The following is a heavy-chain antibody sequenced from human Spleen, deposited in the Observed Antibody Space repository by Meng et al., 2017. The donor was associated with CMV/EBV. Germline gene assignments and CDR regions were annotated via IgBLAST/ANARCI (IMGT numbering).Heavy chain of an antibody. V-gene: IGHV3-7*01. Sequence: LSLTCAASGFTFSSYWMSWVRQAPGKGLEWVANIKQDGSEKYYVDSVKGRFTISRDNAKNSLYLQMNSLRAEDTAVYYCARAFICGGDCLPYDNLADYWGQGTLVTVSS. CDR2: IKQDGSEK. D-gene: IGHD2-21*01. CDR3: ARAFICGGDCLPYDNLADY. CDR1: GFTFSSYW. J-gene: IGHJ4*02.